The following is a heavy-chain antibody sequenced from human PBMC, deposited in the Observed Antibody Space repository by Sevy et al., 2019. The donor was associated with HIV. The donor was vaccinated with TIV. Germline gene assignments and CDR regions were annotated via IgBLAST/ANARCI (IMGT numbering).Heavy chain of an antibody. Sequence: GGSLRLSCAASGFTFSSYSMNWVRQAPGKGLEWVSYISSSSSTIYYADSVKGRFTISRDNAKNSLYLQMNSLRDEDKAVYYCARDGSGRWLQLSYGMDVWGQGTTVTVSS. CDR1: GFTFSSYS. V-gene: IGHV3-48*02. D-gene: IGHD5-12*01. J-gene: IGHJ6*02. CDR3: ARDGSGRWLQLSYGMDV. CDR2: ISSSSSTI.